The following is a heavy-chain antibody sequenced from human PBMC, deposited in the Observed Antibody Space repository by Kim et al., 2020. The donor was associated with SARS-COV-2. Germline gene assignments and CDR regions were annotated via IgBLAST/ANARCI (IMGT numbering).Heavy chain of an antibody. CDR1: GFTFSGSW. Sequence: GGSLRLSCAASGFTFSGSWMHWVRQVPGKGPMWVSRINIDGRNIIYADSVWGRFTVSRDNAKNTLYLQMDSLRAEDTAIYYCARDQSRAGPTTFDFWGQG. CDR2: INIDGRNI. D-gene: IGHD1-1*01. J-gene: IGHJ4*02. CDR3: ARDQSRAGPTTFDF. V-gene: IGHV3-74*01.